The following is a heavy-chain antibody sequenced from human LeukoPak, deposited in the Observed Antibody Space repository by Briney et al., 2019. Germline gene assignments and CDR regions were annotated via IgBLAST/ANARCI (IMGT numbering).Heavy chain of an antibody. CDR1: GFTVSSNY. V-gene: IGHV3-53*01. J-gene: IGHJ6*04. D-gene: IGHD2-2*01. Sequence: GGSLRLSCAASGFTVSSNYMSWVRQAPGKGLEWVSVIYSGGSTYYADSVKGRFTISRDNSKNTLYLQMNSLRVEDTAVYYCGKGLASSTGYGVDVWGKGTTVTVSS. CDR3: GKGLASSTGYGVDV. CDR2: IYSGGST.